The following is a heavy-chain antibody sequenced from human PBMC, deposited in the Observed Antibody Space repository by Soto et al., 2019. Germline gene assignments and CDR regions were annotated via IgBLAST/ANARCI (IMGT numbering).Heavy chain of an antibody. V-gene: IGHV3-30*18. D-gene: IGHD6-19*01. CDR3: AKGGRQWLVTSDFNY. J-gene: IGHJ4*02. CDR2: VSHDGRNT. CDR1: GFTFSDYA. Sequence: XGSLRLSCAASGFTFSDYAMPWVRQAPGKGLEWVAVVSHDGRNTHYADSVKGRFTISRDSSKNTVSLEMTSLRAQDMAVYYCAKGGRQWLVTSDFNYWGQGALVTVSS.